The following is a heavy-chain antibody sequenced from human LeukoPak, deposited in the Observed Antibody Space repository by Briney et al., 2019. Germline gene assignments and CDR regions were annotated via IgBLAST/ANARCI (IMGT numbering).Heavy chain of an antibody. CDR3: ARSGARYQLAFDY. J-gene: IGHJ4*02. CDR1: GGSFSGYY. CDR2: INHSGST. V-gene: IGHV4-34*01. Sequence: SETLSLTCAVYGGSFSGYYWSWIRQPPGKGLEWIGEINHSGSTNYNPSPKSRVTISVDTSKNQFSLKLSSVTAADTAVYYCARSGARYQLAFDYWGQGTLVTVSS. D-gene: IGHD2-2*01.